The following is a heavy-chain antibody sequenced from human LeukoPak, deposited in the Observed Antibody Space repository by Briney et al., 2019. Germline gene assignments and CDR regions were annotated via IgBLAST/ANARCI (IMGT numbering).Heavy chain of an antibody. CDR2: IYPGDSDT. CDR3: ARHRSYCSGGSCYSPYYYYMDV. V-gene: IGHV5-51*01. Sequence: GESLKISCKGPGYSFTSYWIGWVRQMPGKGLEWMGIIYPGDSDTRYSPSFQGQVTISADKSVSTAYLQWSSLKASDTAMYYCARHRSYCSGGSCYSPYYYYMDVWGKGTTVTVSS. D-gene: IGHD2-15*01. CDR1: GYSFTSYW. J-gene: IGHJ6*03.